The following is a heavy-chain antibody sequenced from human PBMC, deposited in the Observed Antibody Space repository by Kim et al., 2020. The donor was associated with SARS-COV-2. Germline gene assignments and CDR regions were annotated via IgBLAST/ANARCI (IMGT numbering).Heavy chain of an antibody. CDR3: AKGVEALT. CDR1: GYSFTSSHD. Sequence: ASVKVSCKASGYSFTSSHDINWVRQAAGQGLEWMAWMNPSSGNTGFAPKFRGRLTLTTDTSISTAYMELNSLTSEDTAVYYCAKGVEALTWGQGTTVTVSS. J-gene: IGHJ6*02. CDR2: MNPSSGNT. V-gene: IGHV1-8*01.